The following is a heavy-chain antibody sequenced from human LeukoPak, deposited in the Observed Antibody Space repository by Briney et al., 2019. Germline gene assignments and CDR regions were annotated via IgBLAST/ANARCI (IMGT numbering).Heavy chain of an antibody. CDR1: GYSISSGYY. V-gene: IGHV4-38-2*01. J-gene: IGHJ4*02. CDR3: ARCGSGNYFDY. CDR2: IYHSGST. D-gene: IGHD3-10*01. Sequence: SETLSLTCAVSGYSISSGYYWGWIRQPPGKGLEWIGSIYHSGSTYYNSSLKSRVTISVDTSKNQFSLKLSFVTAADTAVYFCARCGSGNYFDYWGQGTLVTVSS.